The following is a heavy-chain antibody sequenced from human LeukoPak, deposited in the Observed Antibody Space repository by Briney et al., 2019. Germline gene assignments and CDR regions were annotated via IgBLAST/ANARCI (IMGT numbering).Heavy chain of an antibody. CDR3: AREEVNCGGDCLDY. D-gene: IGHD2-21*02. CDR2: IYSTGSGI. J-gene: IGHJ4*02. Sequence: GGSLRLSCVASGFTFSSYEFNWVRQAPGKGLEWVSYIYSTGSGIYYADSVKGRFAVSRDNAKNSLSLQMNSLRDEDTGVYYCAREEVNCGGDCLDYWGQGSQVTVSS. CDR1: GFTFSSYE. V-gene: IGHV3-48*03.